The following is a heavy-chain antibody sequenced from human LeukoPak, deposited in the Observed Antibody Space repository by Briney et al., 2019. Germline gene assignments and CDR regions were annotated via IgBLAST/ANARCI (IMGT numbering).Heavy chain of an antibody. J-gene: IGHJ4*02. CDR1: GFTFSDYY. CDR2: ISNSGNNI. D-gene: IGHD1-26*01. V-gene: IGHV3-11*04. Sequence: KSGGSLRLSCAASGFTFSDYYMSWLRQAPGKGLEWVSYISNSGNNIYYADSVKGRFTISKDNAKNSLYLQMNSLRAVDAAVYYCARARGSYSFDCWGQGTLVTVSS. CDR3: ARARGSYSFDC.